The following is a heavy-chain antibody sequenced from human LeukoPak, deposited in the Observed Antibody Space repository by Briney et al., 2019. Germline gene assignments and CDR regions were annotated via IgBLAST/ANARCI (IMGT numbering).Heavy chain of an antibody. CDR1: GFTFSSYS. CDR3: ARDAVVGTFDY. CDR2: ISSSSSYI. V-gene: IGHV3-21*01. J-gene: IGHJ4*02. Sequence: KPGGYLRLSCAASGFTFSSYSMNWVRQAPGKGLEWVSSISSSSSYIYYADSVKGRFTISRDNAKNSLYLQMNSLRAEDTAVYYCARDAVVGTFDYWGQGTLVTVSS. D-gene: IGHD3-22*01.